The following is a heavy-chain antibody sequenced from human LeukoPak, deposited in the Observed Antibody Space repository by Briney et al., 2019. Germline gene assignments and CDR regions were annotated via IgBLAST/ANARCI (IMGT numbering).Heavy chain of an antibody. J-gene: IGHJ5*02. D-gene: IGHD2-2*01. CDR2: INSYNGNT. CDR1: GYTFTGYY. Sequence: ASVKVSCKASGYTFTGYYMHWVRQAPGQGLEWMGWINSYNGNTKYAQKFQGRVAMTTDTSTSTGYMELRRLRSDDTAVYYCSRVGVVLLANWFDPWGQGTLVTVSS. CDR3: SRVGVVLLANWFDP. V-gene: IGHV1-18*04.